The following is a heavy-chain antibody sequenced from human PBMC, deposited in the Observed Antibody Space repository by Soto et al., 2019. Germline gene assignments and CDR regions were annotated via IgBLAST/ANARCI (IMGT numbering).Heavy chain of an antibody. Sequence: GGSLRLSCAASGFTFSGYEINWVRQAPGKGLEWVSYISISGSTIYYADSVKGRFTISRDNAKNSLYLQMNSLRAEDTAVYYCERDDSGYADRGYYYYYSGMDASGHGTTDIV. V-gene: IGHV3-48*03. CDR2: ISISGSTI. CDR3: ERDDSGYADRGYYYYYSGMDA. D-gene: IGHD5-12*01. J-gene: IGHJ6*02. CDR1: GFTFSGYE.